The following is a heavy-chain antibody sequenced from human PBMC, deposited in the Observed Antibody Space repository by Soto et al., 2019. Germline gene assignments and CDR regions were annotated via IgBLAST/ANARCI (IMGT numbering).Heavy chain of an antibody. J-gene: IGHJ6*03. CDR3: AREGDCSGGSCYSGDSGYYYYYMDV. Sequence: PGGSLRISCAASGFTFSDYYMSWIRQAPGKGLEWVSYISCSGSTIYYADSVKGRFTISRDNAKNSLYLQMNSLRAEDTAVYYCAREGDCSGGSCYSGDSGYYYYYMDVWGKGTTVTVSS. D-gene: IGHD2-15*01. V-gene: IGHV3-11*01. CDR1: GFTFSDYY. CDR2: ISCSGSTI.